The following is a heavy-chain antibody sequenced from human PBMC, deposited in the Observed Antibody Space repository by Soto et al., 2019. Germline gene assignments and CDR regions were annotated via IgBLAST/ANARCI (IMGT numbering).Heavy chain of an antibody. D-gene: IGHD1-1*01. CDR2: IRTKPEGETT. CDR1: GSSFGSAW. Sequence: EVQLLESGGGLVRPGGSLSLSCAASGSSFGSAWMTWVRQAPGKGLEWAGRIRTKPEGETTDYPAPVKGRFTISRDDSKTTLYLQMTSLKIEDTAVYYCTTGSNEGYWGQGTLVTVSS. J-gene: IGHJ4*02. V-gene: IGHV3-15*07. CDR3: TTGSNEGY.